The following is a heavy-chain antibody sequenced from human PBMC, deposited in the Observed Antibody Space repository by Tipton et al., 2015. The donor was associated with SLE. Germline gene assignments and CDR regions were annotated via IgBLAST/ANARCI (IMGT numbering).Heavy chain of an antibody. V-gene: IGHV3-7*03. Sequence: SLRLSCAASGFTFRSYWMSWVRQAPGKELEWVAHINPDGSEKYNVVSAKGRFTISRDNSKNTLYLQMNSLRADDTAVYYCAKTKFLASSGRNYFDYWGLGTLVTVSS. D-gene: IGHD6-13*01. J-gene: IGHJ4*02. CDR2: INPDGSEK. CDR3: AKTKFLASSGRNYFDY. CDR1: GFTFRSYW.